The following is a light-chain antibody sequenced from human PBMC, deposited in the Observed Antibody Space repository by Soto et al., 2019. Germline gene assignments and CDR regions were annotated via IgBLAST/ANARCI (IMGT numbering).Light chain of an antibody. Sequence: SALTQPASVSGSPGQSITISCTGTSRDVGSYNLVSWYQQHPGNAPKLIIYEGTKRPSGVSYRFSGSKSGNTASLTISGLQEEDEGDYHCCSFAGSSTYVFGTGTKLTVL. CDR3: CSFAGSSTYV. CDR2: EGT. V-gene: IGLV2-23*01. CDR1: SRDVGSYNL. J-gene: IGLJ1*01.